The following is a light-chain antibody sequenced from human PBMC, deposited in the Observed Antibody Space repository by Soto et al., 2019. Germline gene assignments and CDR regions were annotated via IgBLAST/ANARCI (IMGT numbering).Light chain of an antibody. CDR1: SSDVGSNNL. CDR3: SSFTSRFTFV. CDR2: KVT. J-gene: IGLJ1*01. V-gene: IGLV2-14*02. Sequence: QSALTQPASVSASPGQWITIPCTGTSSDVGSNNLVSWLQHHPGTVPKLMISKVTNRPSGVSDRFSGSKSGNAASLTSSGLQAEDEADYYCSSFTSRFTFVFGTGTKVTVL.